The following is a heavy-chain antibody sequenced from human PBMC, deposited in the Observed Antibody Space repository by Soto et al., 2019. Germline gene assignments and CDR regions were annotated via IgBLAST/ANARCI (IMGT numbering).Heavy chain of an antibody. CDR2: ISAYNGNT. V-gene: IGHV1-18*04. D-gene: IGHD3-22*01. Sequence: ASVKVSCKASGYTFTSYGISWVRQAPGQGLEWMGWISAYNGNTNYAQKLQGRVTMTTDTSTSTAYMELRSLRSDDTSVYYCARDYYDSSGWAWFDPWGQGTLVTVSS. CDR1: GYTFTSYG. J-gene: IGHJ5*02. CDR3: ARDYYDSSGWAWFDP.